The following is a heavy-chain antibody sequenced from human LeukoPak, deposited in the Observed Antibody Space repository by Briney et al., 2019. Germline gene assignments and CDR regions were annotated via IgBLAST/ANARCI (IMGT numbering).Heavy chain of an antibody. D-gene: IGHD1-26*01. V-gene: IGHV1-46*01. CDR3: ARDVVGATQLYNWFDP. Sequence: ASVKVSCKASGYTFTRYYMHWVRQAPGQGLEWMGIINPSGGSTSYAQKFQGRVTMTRDMSTSTVYMELSSLRSEDTAVYYCARDVVGATQLYNWFDPWGQGTLVTVSS. CDR2: INPSGGST. J-gene: IGHJ5*02. CDR1: GYTFTRYY.